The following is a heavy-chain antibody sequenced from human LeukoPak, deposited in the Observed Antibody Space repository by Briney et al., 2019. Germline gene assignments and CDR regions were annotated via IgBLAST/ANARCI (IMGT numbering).Heavy chain of an antibody. Sequence: GGSLRLSCAASGFTFSSYSMNWVRQAPGKGLEWVSSISSSSSYIYYADSVKGRFTISRDNVKNSLYLQMNSLRAEDTAVYYCARDYSGYDLFDYWGQGTLVTVSS. CDR2: ISSSSSYI. CDR1: GFTFSSYS. J-gene: IGHJ4*02. V-gene: IGHV3-21*01. D-gene: IGHD5-12*01. CDR3: ARDYSGYDLFDY.